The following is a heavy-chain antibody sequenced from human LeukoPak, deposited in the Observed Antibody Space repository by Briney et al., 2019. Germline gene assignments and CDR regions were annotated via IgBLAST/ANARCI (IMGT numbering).Heavy chain of an antibody. CDR3: ARPPSYFYNYYMDV. J-gene: IGHJ6*03. CDR2: ISSSGSTI. D-gene: IGHD2-21*01. Sequence: GGSLRLSCAASGFTFSDYYMSWIRQAPGKGLEWVSYISSSGSTIYYADSVKGRFTISRDNAKNSLYLQMNSLRAEDTAVYYCARPPSYFYNYYMDVWDKGTTVTVSS. V-gene: IGHV3-11*04. CDR1: GFTFSDYY.